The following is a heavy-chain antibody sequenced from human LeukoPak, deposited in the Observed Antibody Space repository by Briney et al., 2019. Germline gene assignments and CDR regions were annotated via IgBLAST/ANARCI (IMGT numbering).Heavy chain of an antibody. CDR3: ARDDGDYAFDY. D-gene: IGHD4-17*01. Sequence: GGSLRLSCTASGFTFSNSWMHWVRQAPGKGLVWVSRISSDGTNTNYADSVRGRFTISRDNAKNTLSLQLNSLRAEDTAVYCCARDDGDYAFDYWGQGTLVTVSS. CDR2: ISSDGTNT. CDR1: GFTFSNSW. J-gene: IGHJ4*02. V-gene: IGHV3-74*01.